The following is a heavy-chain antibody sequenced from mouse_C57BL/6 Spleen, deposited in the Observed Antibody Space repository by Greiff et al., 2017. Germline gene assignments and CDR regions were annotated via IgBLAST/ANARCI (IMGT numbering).Heavy chain of an antibody. CDR3: ARSRDYHWYFDV. J-gene: IGHJ1*03. V-gene: IGHV1-52*01. D-gene: IGHD2-4*01. CDR2: IDPSDSDT. Sequence: QVQLKQPGAELVRPGSSVKLSCKASGYTFTSYWMHWVQQRPIQGLEWIGNIDPSDSDTHYNQKFKDKATLTVDKSSSTFYMQLSSLTSEDSAVYYYARSRDYHWYFDVWGTGTTVTVSS. CDR1: GYTFTSYW.